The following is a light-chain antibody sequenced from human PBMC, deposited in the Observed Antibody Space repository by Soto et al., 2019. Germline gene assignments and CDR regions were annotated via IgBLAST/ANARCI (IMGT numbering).Light chain of an antibody. CDR3: QQYDNWPLT. J-gene: IGKJ4*01. CDR2: GAS. Sequence: EIVLTQSPGTLSLSPGERATLSCRSSQSVAGSYLAWYQQKPGQAPRLLIYGASTRATGIPDRFSGSGSGTEFTLTISSLQSEDFAAYFCQQYDNWPLTFGGGTKVDIK. CDR1: QSVAGSY. V-gene: IGKV3-15*01.